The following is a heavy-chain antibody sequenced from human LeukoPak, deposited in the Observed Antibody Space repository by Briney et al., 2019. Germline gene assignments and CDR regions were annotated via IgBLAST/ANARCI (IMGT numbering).Heavy chain of an antibody. J-gene: IGHJ5*02. D-gene: IGHD3-22*01. V-gene: IGHV3-23*01. Sequence: PGGPLRLSCSGSGFTFSSYAMGWVRQAPGKGLEWVSTLSAVGEGSFYADSVKGRFPIFRDTYKNTLYLQMDSLRAEDTAISHCAKGRYSSVYSHCDTWGQGTLVTVSS. CDR1: GFTFSSYA. CDR3: AKGRYSSVYSHCDT. CDR2: LSAVGEGS.